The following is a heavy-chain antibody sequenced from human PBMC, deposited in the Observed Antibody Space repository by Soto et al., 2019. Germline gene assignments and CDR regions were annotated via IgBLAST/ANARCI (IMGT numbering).Heavy chain of an antibody. CDR1: GFTFSSYS. Sequence: ESGGGLVKPGGSPRLSCAASGFTFSSYSMNWVRQAPGKGLEWVSSISSTSSYIYYADSVRGRFTISRDNAKNSLYLQLNSLRAEDTAVYYCARDPSYFDFWGQGTLVTVSS. CDR3: ARDPSYFDF. CDR2: ISSTSSYI. J-gene: IGHJ4*02. V-gene: IGHV3-21*01.